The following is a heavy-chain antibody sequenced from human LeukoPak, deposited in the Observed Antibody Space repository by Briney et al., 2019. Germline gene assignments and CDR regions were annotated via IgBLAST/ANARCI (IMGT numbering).Heavy chain of an antibody. V-gene: IGHV1-18*01. Sequence: ASVTLSCKTSGYTFTNYGLSWVRQAPGQGLEWMGWISAYNGNTDYAQNLQGRVTLTTDTSTTTAYMELRSLGSDDTAVYYCARDQSLVAYSSTWFDYWGQGALVTLSS. D-gene: IGHD6-13*01. J-gene: IGHJ4*02. CDR2: ISAYNGNT. CDR1: GYTFTNYG. CDR3: ARDQSLVAYSSTWFDY.